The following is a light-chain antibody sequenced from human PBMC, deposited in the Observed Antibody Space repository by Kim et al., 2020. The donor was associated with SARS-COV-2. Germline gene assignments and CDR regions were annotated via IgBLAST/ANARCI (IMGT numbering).Light chain of an antibody. CDR2: SNN. CDR3: AAWDDSLNGPV. V-gene: IGLV1-44*01. CDR1: SSNIGSNT. Sequence: QSVLTQPPSASGTPGQRVTISCSGSSSNIGSNTVNWYQQHPGTAPKLLIYSNNQRPSGVPDRFSGSTSGTSASLAISGLQSEDEADYYCAAWDDSLNGPVFGGGTKLTVL. J-gene: IGLJ3*02.